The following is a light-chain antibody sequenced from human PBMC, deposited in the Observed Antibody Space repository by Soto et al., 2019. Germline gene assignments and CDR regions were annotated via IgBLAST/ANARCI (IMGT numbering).Light chain of an antibody. Sequence: QSVLTQPPSVSGAPGQRVTISCTGSSSNIGAGFDVHWYHQIAGTAPKLLIYGNSNRPSGVPDRFSGSKSGTSASLAINGLQGEDEANYYSQPYENSLSVPWVLGGGTKLTAL. CDR1: SSNIGAGFD. V-gene: IGLV1-40*01. CDR2: GNS. J-gene: IGLJ3*02. CDR3: QPYENSLSVPWV.